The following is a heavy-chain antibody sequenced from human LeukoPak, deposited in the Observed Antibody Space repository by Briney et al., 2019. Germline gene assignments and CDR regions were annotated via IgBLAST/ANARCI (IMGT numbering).Heavy chain of an antibody. CDR3: ARVLRYDFWSAYFFDY. Sequence: WASVKVSCKASGYTFNSYDISWVRQAPGQGLEWMAWISTYNGNTNYALKVQGRATMTTDTSTSTAYMELRSLRSDDTAVYYCARVLRYDFWSAYFFDYWGQGTLVTVSS. CDR1: GYTFNSYD. D-gene: IGHD3-3*01. J-gene: IGHJ4*02. V-gene: IGHV1-18*01. CDR2: ISTYNGNT.